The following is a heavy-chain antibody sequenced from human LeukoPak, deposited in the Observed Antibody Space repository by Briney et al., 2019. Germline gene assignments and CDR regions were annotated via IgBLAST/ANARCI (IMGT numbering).Heavy chain of an antibody. CDR1: GGTFSSYA. CDR2: IIPIFGTA. Sequence: GASVKVSCKASGGTFSSYAISWVRQAPGQGLEWMGGIIPIFGTANYAQKFQGRVTITADKSTSTAYMELSSLRSEDTAVYYCARNLYGGNSWDVFDYWGQGTLVTVSS. V-gene: IGHV1-69*06. J-gene: IGHJ4*02. D-gene: IGHD4-23*01. CDR3: ARNLYGGNSWDVFDY.